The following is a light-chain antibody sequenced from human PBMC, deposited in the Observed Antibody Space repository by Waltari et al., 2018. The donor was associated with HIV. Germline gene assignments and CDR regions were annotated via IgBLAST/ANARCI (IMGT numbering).Light chain of an antibody. CDR2: YDS. Sequence: SYVLTQPPSVSVAPGKTARITCAGDDIGSKGVHWYQQKSGQAPMLVIYYDSGRPSGIPERFSGSNSGNTATLTISRVEAGDEADYYCQVWSSSRDHPYVFGTATKVTVL. J-gene: IGLJ1*01. CDR1: DIGSKG. V-gene: IGLV3-21*04. CDR3: QVWSSSRDHPYV.